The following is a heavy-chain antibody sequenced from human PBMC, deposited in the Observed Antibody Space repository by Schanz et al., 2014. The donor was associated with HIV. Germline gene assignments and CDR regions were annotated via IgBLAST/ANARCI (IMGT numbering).Heavy chain of an antibody. CDR3: ARPRDSASYSFDAFDI. Sequence: EVQLVESGGGLVQPGGSLRLSCAASGFTFSSYWMHWVRQVPGKGLVWVSRINTDGSSPTYADSVQGRFTISRDNAKNTLYLQMNSLRAEDTAVYYCARPRDSASYSFDAFDIWGQGTLVTVSS. V-gene: IGHV3-74*01. D-gene: IGHD3-10*01. CDR2: INTDGSSP. J-gene: IGHJ3*02. CDR1: GFTFSSYW.